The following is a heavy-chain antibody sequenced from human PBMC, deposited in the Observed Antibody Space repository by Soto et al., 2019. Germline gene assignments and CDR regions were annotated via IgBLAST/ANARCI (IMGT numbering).Heavy chain of an antibody. CDR2: ISGSGGST. J-gene: IGHJ4*02. CDR3: AKKKGLGSSSWSHPFDY. Sequence: PGGSLRLSCAASGFTFSSYAMSWVRQAPGKGLEWVSAISGSGGSTYYADSVKGRFTISRDNSKNTLYLQMNSLRAEDTAVYYCAKKKGLGSSSWSHPFDYWGQGTLVTVSS. V-gene: IGHV3-23*01. D-gene: IGHD6-13*01. CDR1: GFTFSSYA.